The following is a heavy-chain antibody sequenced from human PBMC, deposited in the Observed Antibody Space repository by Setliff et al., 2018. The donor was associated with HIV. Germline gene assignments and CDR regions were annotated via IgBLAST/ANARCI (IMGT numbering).Heavy chain of an antibody. CDR2: IRYDGSNK. V-gene: IGHV3-30*02. CDR1: GFTFSTYG. CDR3: ASRSHSSSWSAFDY. J-gene: IGHJ4*02. D-gene: IGHD6-13*01. Sequence: GGSLRLSCAASGFTFSTYGMHWVRQAPGKGLEWVAFIRYDGSNKYYADSVKGRFTISRDNSKNTLHLRMNSLRAEDTALYYCASRSHSSSWSAFDYWGQGTQVTVSS.